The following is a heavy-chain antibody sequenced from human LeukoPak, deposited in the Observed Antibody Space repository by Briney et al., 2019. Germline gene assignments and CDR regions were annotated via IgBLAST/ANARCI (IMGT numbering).Heavy chain of an antibody. CDR1: GFTVSSNY. CDR2: IYSGGST. V-gene: IGHV3-53*01. Sequence: GGSLRLSCAASGFTVSSNYMSWVRQAPGKGLEWVSVIYSGGSTYYADSVKGRFTISRDNSKNTLYLQMNSLRAEDTAVYYCAMGCSSTSWWGYYYYGMDVWGQGTTVTVSS. CDR3: AMGCSSTSWWGYYYYGMDV. J-gene: IGHJ6*02. D-gene: IGHD2-2*01.